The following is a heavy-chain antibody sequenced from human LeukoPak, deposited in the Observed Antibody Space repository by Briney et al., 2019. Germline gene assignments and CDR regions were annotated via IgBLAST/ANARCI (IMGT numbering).Heavy chain of an antibody. CDR3: AREGEYYCSGGSCYSGIHFDY. CDR2: IWYDGSNK. Sequence: QAGGSLRLSCAASGFTFSSYAMTWVRQAPGKGLEWVAVIWYDGSNKYYADSVKGRFTISRDNSKNTLYLQMNSLRAEDTAVYYCAREGEYYCSGGSCYSGIHFDYWGQGTLVTVSS. J-gene: IGHJ4*02. V-gene: IGHV3-33*01. CDR1: GFTFSSYA. D-gene: IGHD2-15*01.